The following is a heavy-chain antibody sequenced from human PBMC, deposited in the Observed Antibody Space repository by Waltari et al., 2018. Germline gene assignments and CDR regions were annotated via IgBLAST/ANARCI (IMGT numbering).Heavy chain of an antibody. V-gene: IGHV1-69*04. CDR2: FIPFLDRE. CDR1: GGTLRSYP. CDR3: ARPTGDSTASSNWFDP. D-gene: IGHD6-6*01. Sequence: QVQLVQSGAEVKKPGSSVRVSCKASGGTLRSYPISWVRQAPGQGLNWMGRFIPFLDRENYEKRFKGRLTITAEKSTNTAYMEWASLTSEDTAVYYCARPTGDSTASSNWFDPWGQEPWSQFPQ. J-gene: IGHJ5*02.